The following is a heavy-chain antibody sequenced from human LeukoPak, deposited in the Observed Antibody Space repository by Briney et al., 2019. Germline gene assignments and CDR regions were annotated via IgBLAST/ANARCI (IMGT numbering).Heavy chain of an antibody. Sequence: GGSLRLSCAASGFTFSSYAMSWVRQAPGKGLEWVSAISGSGGSTYYADSVKGRFTISRDNSKNTLYLQMNSLRAEDTAVYYCAKDETYYDFWSGSIRDYPDAFDIWGQGTMVTVSS. D-gene: IGHD3-3*01. V-gene: IGHV3-23*01. CDR1: GFTFSSYA. J-gene: IGHJ3*02. CDR2: ISGSGGST. CDR3: AKDETYYDFWSGSIRDYPDAFDI.